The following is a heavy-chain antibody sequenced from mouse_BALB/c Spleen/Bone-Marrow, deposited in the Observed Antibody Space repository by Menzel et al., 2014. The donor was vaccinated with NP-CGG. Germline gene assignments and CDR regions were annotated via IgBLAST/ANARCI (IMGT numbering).Heavy chain of an antibody. CDR3: ARGGAHYYGRGFTY. CDR1: GFTFSDYY. D-gene: IGHD1-2*01. V-gene: IGHV5-4*02. J-gene: IGHJ3*01. Sequence: EVKLEESGGNLVKPGGSLKLPCAASGFTFSDYYMYWVRQTPEKRLEWVATISDGGSYTYYPDSVKGRFTISRDNAKNSLYLQMNSLKSEDSAMYYCARGGAHYYGRGFTYWGQGTLVTVSA. CDR2: ISDGGSYT.